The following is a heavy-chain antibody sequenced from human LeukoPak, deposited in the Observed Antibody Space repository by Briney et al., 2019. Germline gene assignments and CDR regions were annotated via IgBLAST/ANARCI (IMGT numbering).Heavy chain of an antibody. V-gene: IGHV4-59*08. J-gene: IGHJ4*02. CDR3: ARHGQQWLVEGPFDY. CDR2: IYNSGNT. Sequence: SETLSLTCSVSGGSVSSYYWTWIRQPPGKGLEWIGYIYNSGNTNYNPSLKSRVTVSVDTSKNQFSLKLSSVTAADTAVYYCARHGQQWLVEGPFDYWSQGALVTVSS. D-gene: IGHD6-19*01. CDR1: GGSVSSYY.